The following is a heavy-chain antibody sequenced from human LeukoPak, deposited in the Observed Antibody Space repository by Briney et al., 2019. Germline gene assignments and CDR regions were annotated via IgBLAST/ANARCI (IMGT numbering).Heavy chain of an antibody. CDR3: TRVAFGDHFDI. Sequence: GSLRLSCAASGFTFSSYSMSWVRQSPGKRLEWIGYLCDSGSTSFNPSLKSRVTISLDTSKNQFSLKVTSMTAADTAVYYCTRVAFGDHFDIWGQGTMVTVSS. CDR1: GFTFSSYS. J-gene: IGHJ3*02. CDR2: LCDSGST. V-gene: IGHV4-59*01. D-gene: IGHD3-10*01.